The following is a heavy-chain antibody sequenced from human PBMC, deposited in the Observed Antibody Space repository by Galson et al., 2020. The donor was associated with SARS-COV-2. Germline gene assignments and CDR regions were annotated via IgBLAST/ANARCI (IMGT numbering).Heavy chain of an antibody. V-gene: IGHV1-2*02. Sequence: ASVKVSCKASGYTFTANYIHWVRQAPGQGLEWMGWINTQNGDTKYPQKFQGRVTMTRDTSISTHYMEVGRLADDDTAVYYCARGSGSSWFDYWGQGTLVTVSS. CDR3: ARGSGSSWFDY. J-gene: IGHJ5*01. CDR1: GYTFTANY. D-gene: IGHD6-13*01. CDR2: INTQNGDT.